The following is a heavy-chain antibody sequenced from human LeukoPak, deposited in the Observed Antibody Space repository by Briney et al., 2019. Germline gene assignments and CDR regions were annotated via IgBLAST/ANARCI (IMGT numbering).Heavy chain of an antibody. V-gene: IGHV4-59*01. J-gene: IGHJ4*02. CDR2: IYYSGST. Sequence: SETLSLTCTVSGGSFNSYYWSWIRQPPGKGLEWIGYIYYSGSTNYNPSLKSRVTISIDMSKNQFSLKLRSVTAADTAVYYCARGPTKNYFDYWGQGTLVTVS. CDR1: GGSFNSYY. CDR3: ARGPTKNYFDY.